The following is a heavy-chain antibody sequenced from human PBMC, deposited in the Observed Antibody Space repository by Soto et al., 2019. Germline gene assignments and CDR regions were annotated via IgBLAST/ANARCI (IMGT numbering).Heavy chain of an antibody. Sequence: EVQLVESGGGLVQPGGSLRLSCAASGFTFSSYWLHWVRQAPGKGLVWLSRINSDGSSTNYADSVKGLFTISRDNAKSTLYLQLNSVRAEDTAVYYCARKGAVAGFGYWGQGTLVTVSS. D-gene: IGHD6-19*01. CDR2: INSDGSST. CDR3: ARKGAVAGFGY. CDR1: GFTFSSYW. J-gene: IGHJ4*02. V-gene: IGHV3-74*01.